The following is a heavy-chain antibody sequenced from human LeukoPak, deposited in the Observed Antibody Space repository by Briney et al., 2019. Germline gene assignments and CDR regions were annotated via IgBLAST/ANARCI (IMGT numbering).Heavy chain of an antibody. CDR1: GYTFTIYY. V-gene: IGHV1-46*01. CDR3: ARGDGNRGNWFDP. Sequence: GASVTVSFKASGYTFTIYYMHWVRQAPGQGLEWMGIINPSGGSTSYAQKFQGRVTMTRDTSTSTVYMELSSLRSEDTAVYYCARGDGNRGNWFDPWGQGTLVTVSS. J-gene: IGHJ5*02. CDR2: INPSGGST. D-gene: IGHD5-24*01.